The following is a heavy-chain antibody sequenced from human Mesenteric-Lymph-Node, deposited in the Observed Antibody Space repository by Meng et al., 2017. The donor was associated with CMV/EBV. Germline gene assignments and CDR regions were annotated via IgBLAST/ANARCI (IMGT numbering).Heavy chain of an antibody. CDR3: ARVRWSSGWYFDAFDI. Sequence: ESLKISCTVSGGSISSYYWSWIRQPPGKGLEWIGYIYYSGSTNYNPSLKSRVTISVDTSKNQFSLKLSSVTAADTAVYYCARVRWSSGWYFDAFDIWGQGTMVTVSS. J-gene: IGHJ3*02. CDR1: GGSISSYY. D-gene: IGHD6-19*01. CDR2: IYYSGST. V-gene: IGHV4-59*01.